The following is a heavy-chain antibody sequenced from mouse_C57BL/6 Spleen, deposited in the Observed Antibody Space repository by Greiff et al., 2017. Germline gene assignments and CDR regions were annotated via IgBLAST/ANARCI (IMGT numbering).Heavy chain of an antibody. D-gene: IGHD2-1*01. V-gene: IGHV5-17*01. Sequence: EVQVVESGGGLVKPGGSLKLSCAASGFTFSDYGMHWVRQAPEKGLEWVAYISSGSSTIYYADTVKGRFTISRDNAKNTLFLQMTSLRSEDTAMYYCANLLLDYYAMDYWGQGTSVTVSS. CDR2: ISSGSSTI. CDR3: ANLLLDYYAMDY. J-gene: IGHJ4*01. CDR1: GFTFSDYG.